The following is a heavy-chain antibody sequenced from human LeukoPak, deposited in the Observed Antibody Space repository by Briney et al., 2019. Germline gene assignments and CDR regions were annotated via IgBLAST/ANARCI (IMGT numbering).Heavy chain of an antibody. CDR3: AGGYSSSWFPNFDY. CDR2: ISSSGSTI. V-gene: IGHV3-48*04. D-gene: IGHD6-13*01. J-gene: IGHJ4*02. Sequence: PGGSLRLSCAASGFTFSSYAMSWVRQAPGKGLEWVSYISSSGSTIYYADSVKGRFTISRDNAKNSLYLQMNSLRAEDTALYYCAGGYSSSWFPNFDYWGQGTLVTVSS. CDR1: GFTFSSYA.